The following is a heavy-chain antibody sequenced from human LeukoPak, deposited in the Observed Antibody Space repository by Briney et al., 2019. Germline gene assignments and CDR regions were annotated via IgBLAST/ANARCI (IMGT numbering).Heavy chain of an antibody. Sequence: SETLSLTCAVYGGSFSGYYWSWIRQPPGKGLEWIGYIFYTGFTHYNPSLESRVTISVDTSKKQFSLRLNSVTAADTAVYYCARDAYGGNSWGWFDPWGQGTLVTVSS. D-gene: IGHD4-23*01. CDR2: IFYTGFT. CDR1: GGSFSGYY. CDR3: ARDAYGGNSWGWFDP. J-gene: IGHJ5*02. V-gene: IGHV4-59*12.